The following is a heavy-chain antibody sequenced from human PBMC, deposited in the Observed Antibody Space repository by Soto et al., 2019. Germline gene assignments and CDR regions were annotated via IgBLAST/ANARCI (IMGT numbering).Heavy chain of an antibody. D-gene: IGHD1-26*01. Sequence: GESLKISCKGPGYSFASHWVAWVRQLPEKGLEWFGTIYRGDSDTKYSSAFRGHVTISADTSVSTAYLQWRSLEATDSATYYCETYSGSSRHSLDFWGQGTLVTAPS. CDR1: GYSFASHW. J-gene: IGHJ4*02. CDR3: ETYSGSSRHSLDF. V-gene: IGHV5-51*01. CDR2: IYRGDSDT.